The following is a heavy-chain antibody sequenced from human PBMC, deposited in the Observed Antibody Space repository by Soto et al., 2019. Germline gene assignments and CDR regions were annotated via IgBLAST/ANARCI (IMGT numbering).Heavy chain of an antibody. CDR1: GFAFSSYA. Sequence: GGSLRLSCAASGFAFSSYAMHWVRQAPGKGLEWVADIAYDGSNQYYADSVKGRFTISRDNSKNTLYLQLNSLRVEDTAVYYCTRDQPEMAFDHWGQGTLVTVSS. V-gene: IGHV3-30*04. J-gene: IGHJ4*02. CDR2: IAYDGSNQ. CDR3: TRDQPEMAFDH.